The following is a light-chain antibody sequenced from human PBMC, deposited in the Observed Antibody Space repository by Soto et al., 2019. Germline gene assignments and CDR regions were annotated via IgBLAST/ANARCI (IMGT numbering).Light chain of an antibody. CDR2: GAS. J-gene: IGKJ1*01. V-gene: IGKV3-20*01. Sequence: VFTGGPGTLHMPKREKATLSCRASQSVSNNYLAWYQQKPGQAPRLLIYGASNRATGIPDRFSGSGSGTDFTLTISRLVPEECAVYYCQQYGSSGTCGQGTKV. CDR1: QSVSNNY. CDR3: QQYGSSGT.